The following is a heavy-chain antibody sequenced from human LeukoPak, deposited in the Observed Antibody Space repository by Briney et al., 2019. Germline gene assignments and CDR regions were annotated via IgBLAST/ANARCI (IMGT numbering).Heavy chain of an antibody. J-gene: IGHJ6*03. CDR3: ARRAYSSSWYWVRENYYMDV. CDR1: SGSISTSNYY. D-gene: IGHD6-13*01. V-gene: IGHV4-39*07. Sequence: SETLSLTCTVSSGSISTSNYYWGWVRQPPGKGLEWIGEINHSGSTNYNPSLKSRVTISVDTSKNQFSLKLSSVTAADTAVYYCARRAYSSSWYWVRENYYMDVWGKGTTVTISS. CDR2: INHSGST.